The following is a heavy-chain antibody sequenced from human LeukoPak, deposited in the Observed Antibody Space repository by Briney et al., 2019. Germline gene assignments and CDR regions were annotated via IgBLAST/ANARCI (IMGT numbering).Heavy chain of an antibody. D-gene: IGHD3-22*01. Sequence: GESLKISCKGSGYSFTSYWIGWVRQMPGKGLECMGIIYPGDSDTRYSPSFQGQVTISADKSISTAYLQWSSLKASDTAMYYCARHGPNYYCDSSGDYWGQGTLVTVSS. CDR2: IYPGDSDT. CDR1: GYSFTSYW. V-gene: IGHV5-51*01. CDR3: ARHGPNYYCDSSGDY. J-gene: IGHJ4*02.